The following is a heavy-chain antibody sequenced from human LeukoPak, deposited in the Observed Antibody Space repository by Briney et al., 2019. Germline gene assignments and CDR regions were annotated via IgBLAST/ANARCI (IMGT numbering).Heavy chain of an antibody. CDR2: IYYSGST. J-gene: IGHJ4*02. D-gene: IGHD5-18*01. Sequence: LETLSLTCTVSGGSISNYYWSWIRQPPGKGLEWIGYIYYSGSTNYNPSLKSRVTISVDPSMHQFSLKLSSVTAADTAVYYCARGRRRGFTYGTLDSWGQGTLVTVSS. CDR1: GGSISNYY. CDR3: ARGRRRGFTYGTLDS. V-gene: IGHV4-59*01.